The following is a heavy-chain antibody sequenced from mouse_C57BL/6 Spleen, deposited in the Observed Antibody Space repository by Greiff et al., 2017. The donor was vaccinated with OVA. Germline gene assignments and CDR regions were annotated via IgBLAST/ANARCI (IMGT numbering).Heavy chain of an antibody. J-gene: IGHJ3*01. V-gene: IGHV5-4*01. Sequence: EVQVVESGGGLVKPGGSLKLSCAASGFTFSSYAMSWVRQTPEKRLEWVATISDGGSYTYYPANVKGRFTISRDNAKNKLYLQMSHLKSEDTARYYCASDSSGYAWFAYWGQGTLVTVSA. D-gene: IGHD3-2*02. CDR3: ASDSSGYAWFAY. CDR1: GFTFSSYA. CDR2: ISDGGSYT.